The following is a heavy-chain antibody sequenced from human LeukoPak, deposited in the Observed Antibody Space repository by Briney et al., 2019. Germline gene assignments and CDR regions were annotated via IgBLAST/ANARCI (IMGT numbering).Heavy chain of an antibody. CDR3: ARPSQVCFDTGGYFDY. J-gene: IGHJ4*02. Sequence: PGGSLRLSCAASGFAFNDFYMSWLRQAPGKGLEWFSFISSSSTTTHYADSVKGRFTISRDNSKNLLYLQMDSLRADDTGVYYCARPSQVCFDTGGYFDYWGQGILVTVSS. V-gene: IGHV3-11*01. CDR1: GFAFNDFY. CDR2: ISSSSTTT. D-gene: IGHD2-8*02.